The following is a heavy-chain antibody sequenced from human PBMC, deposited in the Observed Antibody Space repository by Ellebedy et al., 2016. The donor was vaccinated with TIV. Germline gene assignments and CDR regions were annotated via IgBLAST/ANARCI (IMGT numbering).Heavy chain of an antibody. CDR2: IISSSSTI. CDR1: GFTFSDYY. V-gene: IGHV3-11*04. J-gene: IGHJ5*02. Sequence: GGPLRLSXAASGFTFSDYYMSWIRQAPGKGLEWVSYIISSSSTIYYADPVKGRFTISRDNAKNSLYLQMNSLRAEDTAVYYCARVARGDRGCSSTSCYSYNWFDPWGQGTLVTVSS. D-gene: IGHD2-2*01. CDR3: ARVARGDRGCSSTSCYSYNWFDP.